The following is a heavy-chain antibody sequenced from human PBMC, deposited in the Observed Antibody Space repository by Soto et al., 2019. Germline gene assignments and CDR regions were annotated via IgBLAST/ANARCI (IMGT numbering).Heavy chain of an antibody. J-gene: IGHJ6*02. CDR3: AKCGSGCYYSV. Sequence: SVKVSCTASGGTFSSYAISWVRQAPGQRLEWMGGIIPIFGTANYAQKFQGRVTITADESTSTAYMELSSLRSEDTAVYYCAKCGSGCYYSVWGQGATVNVSS. V-gene: IGHV1-69*01. CDR1: GGTFSSYA. CDR2: IIPIFGTA. D-gene: IGHD3-10*01.